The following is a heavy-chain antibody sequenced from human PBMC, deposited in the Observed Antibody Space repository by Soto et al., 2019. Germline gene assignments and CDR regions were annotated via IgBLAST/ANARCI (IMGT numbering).Heavy chain of an antibody. CDR2: IYYSGST. Sequence: RSETLSLTCAVSGGYISSGGYSWICIRQQPGKGLEWIGYIYYSGSTYYNPSLKSRVTMSLDTSKNQFSLKLSSVTAADTAVHYCARGSWYYDSSGYLDYWGRGTLVTVSS. CDR1: GGYISSGGYS. CDR3: ARGSWYYDSSGYLDY. V-gene: IGHV4-61*08. D-gene: IGHD3-22*01. J-gene: IGHJ4*02.